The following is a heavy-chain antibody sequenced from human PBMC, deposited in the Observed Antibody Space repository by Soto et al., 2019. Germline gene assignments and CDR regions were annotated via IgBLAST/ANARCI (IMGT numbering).Heavy chain of an antibody. D-gene: IGHD4-17*01. CDR2: ISWTSGSI. Sequence: EVQLVESGGGLVQPGRSLRLSCAASGFTFDDYAMHWVRQAPGKGLEWVSGISWTSGSIGYADSVKGRFTISRDNAKNSLYLQMNSLRAEDTALYYCAKDAITTVTTVMDVWGKGTTVTVSS. CDR1: GFTFDDYA. CDR3: AKDAITTVTTVMDV. V-gene: IGHV3-9*01. J-gene: IGHJ6*04.